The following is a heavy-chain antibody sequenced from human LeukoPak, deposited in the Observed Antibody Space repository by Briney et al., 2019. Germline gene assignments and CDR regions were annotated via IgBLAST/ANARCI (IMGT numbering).Heavy chain of an antibody. CDR2: INHSGST. D-gene: IGHD3-9*01. CDR1: GGSFSGYY. V-gene: IGHV4-34*01. CDR3: KKETAYDILTGYRPGAFDI. J-gene: IGHJ3*02. Sequence: SETLSLTCAVYGGSFSGYYWSWIRQPPGKGLEWIGEINHSGSTNYNPSLKSRVTISVDTSKNQFSLKLSSVTAADTAVYYFKKETAYDILTGYRPGAFDIWGQGTMVTVSS.